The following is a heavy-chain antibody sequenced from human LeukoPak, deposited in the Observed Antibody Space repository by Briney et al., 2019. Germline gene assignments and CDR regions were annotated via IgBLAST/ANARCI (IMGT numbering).Heavy chain of an antibody. Sequence: SETLSLTCTVSGGXISSGGYYWSWIRQPPGKGLEWIGSIYYSGSTYYNPSLKSRVTISVDTSKNQFSLKVSSVTAADTAVYYCARQMVAYGDYVMDHWGQGNLVTVSS. V-gene: IGHV4-39*01. CDR2: IYYSGST. D-gene: IGHD4-17*01. CDR3: ARQMVAYGDYVMDH. CDR1: GGXISSGGYY. J-gene: IGHJ4*02.